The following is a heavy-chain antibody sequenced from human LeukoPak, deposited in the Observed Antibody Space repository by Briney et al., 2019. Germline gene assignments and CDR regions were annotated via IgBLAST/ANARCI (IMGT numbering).Heavy chain of an antibody. CDR2: INPNSGGT. Sequence: ASVKVSCKASGYTFTGYYMHWVRPAPGQGLEWMGRINPNSGGTNYAQKFQGRVTMTRDTYISTAYMELSRLRSDDTAVYYCARGSTYYYDSSGYYRDYWGQGTLVAVSS. J-gene: IGHJ4*02. CDR1: GYTFTGYY. V-gene: IGHV1-2*06. D-gene: IGHD3-22*01. CDR3: ARGSTYYYDSSGYYRDY.